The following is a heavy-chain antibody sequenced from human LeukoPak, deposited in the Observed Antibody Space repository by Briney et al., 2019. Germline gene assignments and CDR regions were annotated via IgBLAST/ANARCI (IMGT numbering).Heavy chain of an antibody. J-gene: IGHJ4*02. D-gene: IGHD3-22*01. CDR2: INPNSGGT. CDR3: ARVRYYYDSSGYYLYYFDY. V-gene: IGHV1-2*02. CDR1: GYXFTGYY. Sequence: GASVKVSCKASGYXFTGYYMHWVRQAPGQGLEWMGWINPNSGGTNYAQKFQGRVTMTRDTSISTAYMELSRLRSDDTAVYYCARVRYYYDSSGYYLYYFDYWGQGTLVTVSS.